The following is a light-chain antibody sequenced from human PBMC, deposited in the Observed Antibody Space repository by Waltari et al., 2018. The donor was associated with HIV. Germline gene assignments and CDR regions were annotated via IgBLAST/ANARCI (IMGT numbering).Light chain of an antibody. J-gene: IGLJ2*01. V-gene: IGLV3-19*01. Sequence: SSELTQDPAVSVALGQTVRITCQGDSLRSYYASWYQQKPGQAPVLVIYGKNNRPSGIPDRFSGSISGNKASLTITGAQAEDEADYYCNSRDSSGNHVVFGGGTKLTVL. CDR3: NSRDSSGNHVV. CDR1: SLRSYY. CDR2: GKN.